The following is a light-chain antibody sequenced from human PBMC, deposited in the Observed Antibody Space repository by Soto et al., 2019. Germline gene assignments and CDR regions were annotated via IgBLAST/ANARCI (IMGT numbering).Light chain of an antibody. Sequence: QSALTQPPSASGSPGQSVTISCTGTSSYVGGYNYVSCYQQHQGKAPKLMIYEVSKRPSGVPDRFSGSTSGNTSSLPVSGLQAKDQADYYCSSYAGSNNFDAVFRGGTKVTVL. CDR1: SSYVGGYNY. J-gene: IGLJ2*01. V-gene: IGLV2-8*01. CDR3: SSYAGSNNFDAV. CDR2: EVS.